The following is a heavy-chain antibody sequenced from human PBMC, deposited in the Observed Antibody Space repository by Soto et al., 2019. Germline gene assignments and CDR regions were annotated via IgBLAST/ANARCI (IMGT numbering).Heavy chain of an antibody. CDR2: IYYSGST. CDR1: GGSISSYY. J-gene: IGHJ6*03. D-gene: IGHD5-18*01. Sequence: SETLSLTCTVSGGSISSYYWSWIRQPPGKGLEWIGYIYYSGSTNYNPSLKSRVTISVDTSKNQFSLKLSSVTAADTAVYYCARALPGYSYGYCHGYYYYYMDVWGKGTTVTVSS. V-gene: IGHV4-59*01. CDR3: ARALPGYSYGYCHGYYYYYMDV.